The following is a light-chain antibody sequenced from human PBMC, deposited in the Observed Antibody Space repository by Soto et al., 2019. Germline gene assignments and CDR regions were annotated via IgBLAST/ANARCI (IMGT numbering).Light chain of an antibody. CDR3: QQYGSSLFT. CDR1: QSVSSSY. V-gene: IGKV3-20*01. J-gene: IGKJ3*01. CDR2: GAS. Sequence: EIVLTQSPGTLSLSPGERATLSCRASQSVSSSYLAWYQQKAGHAPRLLIYGASSRATGIPDRFSGSGSGTDFTLTISRLEPEDFAVYYCQQYGSSLFTFGPGTKVDIK.